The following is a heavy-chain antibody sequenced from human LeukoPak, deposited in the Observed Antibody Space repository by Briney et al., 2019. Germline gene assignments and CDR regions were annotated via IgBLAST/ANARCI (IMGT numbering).Heavy chain of an antibody. D-gene: IGHD6-25*01. CDR2: INTSGSS. J-gene: IGHJ5*02. V-gene: IGHV4-4*07. Sequence: PSETLSRTCTVSGGSSSNYWSWIRQPAGKGLGWIGRINTSGSSNYNPSLRSRVTMSVDTSKNQFSLNLSSVTAADTAVYYCAREGGGPRWLDPWGQGTLVTVSS. CDR3: AREGGGPRWLDP. CDR1: GGSSSNY.